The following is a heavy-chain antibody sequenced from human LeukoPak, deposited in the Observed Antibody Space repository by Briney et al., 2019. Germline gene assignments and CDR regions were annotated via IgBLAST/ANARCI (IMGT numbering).Heavy chain of an antibody. J-gene: IGHJ4*02. D-gene: IGHD2-15*01. Sequence: SETLSLTCTVSGDSITSAGYYWTWVRQYPGKGLEWVGYIYNAGSTYYNPSLKSRVTTSLDTSKNQFSLRPSSVTAADTAVYYCARVVAATIYQFDHWGQGTLVTVSS. CDR3: ARVVAATIYQFDH. CDR1: GDSITSAGYY. V-gene: IGHV4-31*03. CDR2: IYNAGST.